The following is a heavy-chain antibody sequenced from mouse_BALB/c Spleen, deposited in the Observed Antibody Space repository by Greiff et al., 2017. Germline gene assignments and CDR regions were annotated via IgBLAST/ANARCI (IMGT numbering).Heavy chain of an antibody. CDR2: IWAGGST. D-gene: IGHD2-2*01. J-gene: IGHJ4*01. CDR1: GFSLTSYG. V-gene: IGHV2-9*02. Sequence: VMLVESGPGLVAPSQSLSITCTVSGFSLTSYGVHWVRQPPGKGLEWLGVIWAGGSTNYNSALMSRLSISKDNSKSQVFLKMNSLQTDDTAMYYCARVRGYDEGYYYAMDYWGQGTSVTVSS. CDR3: ARVRGYDEGYYYAMDY.